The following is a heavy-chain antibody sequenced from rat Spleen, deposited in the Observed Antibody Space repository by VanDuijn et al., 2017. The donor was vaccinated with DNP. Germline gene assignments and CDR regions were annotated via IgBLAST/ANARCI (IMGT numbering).Heavy chain of an antibody. D-gene: IGHD1-10*01. CDR3: ARGNNNYPYWSFDF. V-gene: IGHV5-22*01. J-gene: IGHJ1*01. Sequence: EVQLVESGGGLVQPGRSLKLSCAASGFTFNDCYMAWVRQAPKKGLEWVASISYEGRTTYYGDSVKGRFTISRDNAKSTLYLQMDSLRSEDTATYYCARGNNNYPYWSFDFWGPGTMVTVSS. CDR2: ISYEGRTT. CDR1: GFTFNDCY.